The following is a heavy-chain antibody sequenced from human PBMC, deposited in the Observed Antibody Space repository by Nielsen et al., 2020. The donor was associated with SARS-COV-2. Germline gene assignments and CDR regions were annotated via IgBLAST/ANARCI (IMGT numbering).Heavy chain of an antibody. CDR2: ISYDGSNK. CDR1: GFTFSSYA. D-gene: IGHD3-22*01. J-gene: IGHJ3*02. CDR3: ARAFYYDSSGYRPGAFDI. V-gene: IGHV3-30*04. Sequence: GGSLRLSCAASGFTFSSYAMHWVRQAPGKGLEWVAVISYDGSNKYYADSVKGRFTISRDNSENTLYLQMNSLRAEDTAVYYCARAFYYDSSGYRPGAFDIWGQRTMVTVSS.